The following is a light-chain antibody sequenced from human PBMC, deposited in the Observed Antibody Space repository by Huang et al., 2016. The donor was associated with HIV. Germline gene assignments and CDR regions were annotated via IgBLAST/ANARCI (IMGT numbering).Light chain of an antibody. J-gene: IGKJ5*01. CDR2: HAS. V-gene: IGKV3-15*01. Sequence: ETVMTQSPATLSVSPGERATLSCRASQSVTNNLAWYQQKPGQAPRLPIYHASTRATGFSVRFSGSGSGTEFTLTISSLQSEDFAVYYCQQYHDWPPVTFGQGTRLEIK. CDR3: QQYHDWPPVT. CDR1: QSVTNN.